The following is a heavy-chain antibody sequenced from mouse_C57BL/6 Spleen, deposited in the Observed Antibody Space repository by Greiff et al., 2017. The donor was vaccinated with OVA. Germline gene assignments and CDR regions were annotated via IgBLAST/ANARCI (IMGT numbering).Heavy chain of an antibody. Sequence: EVKLMESGGGLVKPGGSLKLSCAASGFTFSDYGMHWVRQAPEKGLEWVAYISSGSSTIYYADTVKGRFTISRDNAKNTLFLQMTSLRSEDTAMYYCARYYYGSSYVYFDYWGQGTTLTVSS. CDR3: ARYYYGSSYVYFDY. CDR2: ISSGSSTI. V-gene: IGHV5-17*01. J-gene: IGHJ2*01. CDR1: GFTFSDYG. D-gene: IGHD1-1*01.